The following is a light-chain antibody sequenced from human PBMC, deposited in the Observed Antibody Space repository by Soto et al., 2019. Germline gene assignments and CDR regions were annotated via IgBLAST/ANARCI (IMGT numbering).Light chain of an antibody. V-gene: IGKV4-1*01. CDR3: QQYYTTPWT. CDR1: QSVLHRSNGNNY. CDR2: WAS. Sequence: DIVMTQSPDSLSVSLGERATIKCRSSQSVLHRSNGNNYIAWYQQKPGQPPKALIYWASTRESGVPDRFSGSGSGTDFTLTISSLQAEDVAVYYCQQYYTTPWTFGQGTKVEIK. J-gene: IGKJ1*01.